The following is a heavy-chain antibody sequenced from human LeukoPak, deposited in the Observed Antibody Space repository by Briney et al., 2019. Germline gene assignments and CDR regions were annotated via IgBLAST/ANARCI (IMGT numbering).Heavy chain of an antibody. D-gene: IGHD1-26*01. CDR2: IYYSGST. CDR3: AEPPRAPPMSWFHP. CDR1: GGSISSSSYY. V-gene: IGHV4-39*01. J-gene: IGHJ5*02. Sequence: SETLSLTCTVSGGSISSSSYYWGWIRQPPGKGLEWIGSIYYSGSTYYNPSLKSRVTISVDTSKNQFSLKLSSVTAADTAVYYRAEPPRAPPMSWFHPWGQGTLVTVSS.